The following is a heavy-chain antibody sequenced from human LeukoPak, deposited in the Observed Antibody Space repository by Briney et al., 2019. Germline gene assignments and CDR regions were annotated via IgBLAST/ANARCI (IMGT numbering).Heavy chain of an antibody. J-gene: IGHJ5*02. CDR2: IYYSGST. V-gene: IGHV4-59*01. Sequence: SVTLSLTCTVSGGSISSYYWSWIRQPPGKGLEWIGYIYYSGSTNYNPSLKSRVTISVDTSKNQFSLKLSSVTAADTAVYYCAGEVPAAINWFDPWGQGTLVTVSS. CDR3: AGEVPAAINWFDP. CDR1: GGSISSYY. D-gene: IGHD2-2*01.